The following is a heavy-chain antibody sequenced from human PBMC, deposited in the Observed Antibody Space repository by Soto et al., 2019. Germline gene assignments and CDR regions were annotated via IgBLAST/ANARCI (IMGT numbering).Heavy chain of an antibody. D-gene: IGHD7-27*01. J-gene: IGHJ6*03. CDR2: ISSSSSVI. CDR3: ARDLSWGSNWYYYMNV. CDR1: GFILSDCA. V-gene: IGHV3-48*01. Sequence: EVQLVESGGGLVQPGGSLRLSCATSGFILSDCAMNWVRQAPGKGLEWVSYISSSSSVIDYPDFVKGRFTVSRDNARNSLYLQMNSLRAEDTAVYYCARDLSWGSNWYYYMNVWGKGTTVTVSS.